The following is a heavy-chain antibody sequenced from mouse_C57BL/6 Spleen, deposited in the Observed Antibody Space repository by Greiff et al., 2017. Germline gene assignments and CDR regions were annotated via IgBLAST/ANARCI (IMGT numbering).Heavy chain of an antibody. D-gene: IGHD1-1*01. CDR1: GFTFSSYA. CDR3: VYYYGSSYDAMDY. CDR2: ISDGGSYT. V-gene: IGHV5-4*03. Sequence: EVMLVESGGGLVKPGGSLKLSCAASGFTFSSYAMSWVRQTPEKRLEWVATISDGGSYTYYPDNVKGRFTISRDNAKNNLYLQMSHLKSEDTAMYYCVYYYGSSYDAMDYWGQGTSVTVSS. J-gene: IGHJ4*01.